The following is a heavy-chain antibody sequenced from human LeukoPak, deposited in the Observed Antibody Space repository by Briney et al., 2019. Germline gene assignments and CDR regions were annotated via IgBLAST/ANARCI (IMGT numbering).Heavy chain of an antibody. J-gene: IGHJ3*02. D-gene: IGHD3-22*01. CDR3: ARDSDPMIVDAAFDI. V-gene: IGHV1-18*01. Sequence: GASVKVSCKASGYTFTSYGISWVRQAPGQGREWMGCISAYNGNTNYAQKLQGRVTMTTDTSTSTAYMELRSLRSDDTAVYYCARDSDPMIVDAAFDIWGQGTMVTVSS. CDR2: ISAYNGNT. CDR1: GYTFTSYG.